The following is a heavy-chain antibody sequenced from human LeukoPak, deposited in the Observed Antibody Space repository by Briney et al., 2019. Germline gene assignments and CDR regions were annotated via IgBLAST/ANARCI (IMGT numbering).Heavy chain of an antibody. CDR3: ARPPSRGYSSSFEY. V-gene: IGHV5-51*01. CDR1: GYSFPTYW. J-gene: IGHJ4*02. D-gene: IGHD2-2*03. Sequence: GESLEISCKGSGYSFPTYWIAWVRQMPGKGLEWMGIIYPDESNIRYSPSFQGQVTISADKSISTAYLQWSSLKASDTAMYYCARPPSRGYSSSFEYWGQGTLVTVSS. CDR2: IYPDESNI.